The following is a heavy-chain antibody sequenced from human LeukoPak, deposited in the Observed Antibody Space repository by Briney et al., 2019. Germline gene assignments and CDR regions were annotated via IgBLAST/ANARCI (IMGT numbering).Heavy chain of an antibody. D-gene: IGHD6-19*01. CDR3: ARARIAVAAFDY. J-gene: IGHJ4*02. Sequence: ASVKVSCKASGYTFTGYYMYWVRQAPGQGLEWMGWINPNSGGTNYAQKFQGRVTMTRDTSISTAYMELSRLRSGDTAVYYCARARIAVAAFDYWGQGTLVTVSS. CDR2: INPNSGGT. CDR1: GYTFTGYY. V-gene: IGHV1-2*02.